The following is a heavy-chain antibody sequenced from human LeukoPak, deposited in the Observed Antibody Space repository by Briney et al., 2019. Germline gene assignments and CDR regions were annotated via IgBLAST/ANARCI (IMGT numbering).Heavy chain of an antibody. Sequence: SETLSLTCAVYGGSFSGYYWSWIRQPPGKGLEWIGEINHSGSTNYNPSLKSQVTISVDTSKNQFSLKLSSVTAADTAVYYCARGRGGSYSGAFDIWGQGTMVTVSS. CDR2: INHSGST. CDR1: GGSFSGYY. J-gene: IGHJ3*02. CDR3: ARGRGGSYSGAFDI. D-gene: IGHD1-26*01. V-gene: IGHV4-34*01.